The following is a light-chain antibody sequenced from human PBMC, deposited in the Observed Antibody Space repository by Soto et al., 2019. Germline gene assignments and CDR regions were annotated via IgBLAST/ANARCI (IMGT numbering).Light chain of an antibody. CDR3: QVWDSSSDHRDVV. CDR2: YDS. V-gene: IGLV3-21*04. J-gene: IGLJ2*01. Sequence: SYELTQPPSVSVAPGKTARITCGGNNIGSKSVHWYQQKPGQAPVLVIYYDSDRPSGIPERFSGSNSGNTATLTISRVEAGDEDDYYCQVWDSSSDHRDVVFGGGTKLTVL. CDR1: NIGSKS.